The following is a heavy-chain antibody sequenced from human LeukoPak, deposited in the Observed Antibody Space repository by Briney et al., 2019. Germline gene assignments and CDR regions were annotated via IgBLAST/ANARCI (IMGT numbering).Heavy chain of an antibody. CDR2: IRSVAGGGTT. CDR3: VTDTVVPLAQIED. D-gene: IGHD2-15*01. Sequence: PGGSLRLTCAASGFTFSDAWMSWVRQAPGKGLEWVSRIRSVAGGGTTEYAAHVGGRFFISRSNKKQTLQMQIMSLEIEDAAGYLRVTDTVVPLAQIEDWGQGTLVTVCS. V-gene: IGHV3-15*01. CDR1: GFTFSDAW. J-gene: IGHJ4*02.